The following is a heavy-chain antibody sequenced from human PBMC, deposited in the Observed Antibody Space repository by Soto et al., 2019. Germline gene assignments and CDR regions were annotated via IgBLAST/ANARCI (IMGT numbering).Heavy chain of an antibody. CDR2: IYPDDSDT. Sequence: GESLKISCTGSGYDFRYNWTGWVRQMPGKGLEWMGIIYPDDSDTRYSPSFQGQVTLAADKSIRTAYLQWSRLKASHSATYYCARLSGYSGDYYYGPDVWGQGTTVTVSS. D-gene: IGHD3-16*01. CDR3: ARLSGYSGDYYYGPDV. CDR1: GYDFRYNW. J-gene: IGHJ6*02. V-gene: IGHV5-51*01.